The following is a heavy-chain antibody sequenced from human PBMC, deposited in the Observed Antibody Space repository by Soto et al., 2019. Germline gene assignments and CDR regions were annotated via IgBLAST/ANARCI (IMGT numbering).Heavy chain of an antibody. D-gene: IGHD2-15*01. CDR1: GASISSPNY. Sequence: QVQLQESGPGLVRPSETLSLTCTVSGASISSPNYWGWVRQPPGKGLEWIGSLDYSGSTHYNPSLESRVTLSMDTSSNHFSLRLNSVTAADTAMYFCARRDCSGGSCYFDYWGQGTLVAVSA. CDR2: LDYSGST. J-gene: IGHJ4*02. V-gene: IGHV4-39*02. CDR3: ARRDCSGGSCYFDY.